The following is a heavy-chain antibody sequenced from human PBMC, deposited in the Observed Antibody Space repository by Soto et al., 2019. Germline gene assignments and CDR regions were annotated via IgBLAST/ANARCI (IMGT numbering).Heavy chain of an antibody. D-gene: IGHD1-20*01. CDR2: ISGSSSHT. V-gene: IGHV3-11*05. J-gene: IGHJ4*02. CDR1: GFIFSAYY. CDR3: ARRISGHFDY. Sequence: QVQLVESGGGLVKPGGSLRLTCAASGFIFSAYYMTWIRQAPGKGLERLTYISGSSSHTNYADSVQGRFNISRDNAKNSVYRQVNSLRAEDTAVYYCARRISGHFDYWGQGTLVTVSS.